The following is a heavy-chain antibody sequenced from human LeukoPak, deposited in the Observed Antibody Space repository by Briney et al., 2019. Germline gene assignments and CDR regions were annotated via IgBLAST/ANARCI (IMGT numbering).Heavy chain of an antibody. CDR1: GFTFSSYG. Sequence: PGGSLRLSCATSGFTFSSYGMHCVRQAPGKGLEWVALISYDGSNKYYADSVKGRFTISRDNSKNTLYLQMNSLRAEDTAVYYCAKGSPYYFDYWGQGTLVTVSS. V-gene: IGHV3-30*18. CDR2: ISYDGSNK. J-gene: IGHJ4*02. CDR3: AKGSPYYFDY.